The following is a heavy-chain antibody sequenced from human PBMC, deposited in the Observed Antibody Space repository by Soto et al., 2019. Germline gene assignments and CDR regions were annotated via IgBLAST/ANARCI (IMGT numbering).Heavy chain of an antibody. D-gene: IGHD3-3*02. CDR3: VVGGAFLAWLLYEYGMAV. V-gene: IGHV1-8*01. J-gene: IGHJ6*02. Sequence: ASVKVSCKASGYTFTSYDINWVRQATGQGLEWMGWMNPNSGNTGYAQKFQGGVTMTRNTSISTAYMELSSLRSEDTAVYYCVVGGAFLAWLLYEYGMAVWGQGTTVTVSS. CDR2: MNPNSGNT. CDR1: GYTFTSYD.